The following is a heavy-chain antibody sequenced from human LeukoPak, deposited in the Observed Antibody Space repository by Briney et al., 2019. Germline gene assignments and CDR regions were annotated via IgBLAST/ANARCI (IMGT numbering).Heavy chain of an antibody. CDR2: INPNSGGT. CDR1: GCTFTGYY. D-gene: IGHD7-27*01. CDR3: ARNGGSDANDAFDI. J-gene: IGHJ3*02. Sequence: ASVKVSCKASGCTFTGYYMHWVRQAPGQGLEWMGWINPNSGGTNYAQKFQGRVTMTRDTSISTAYMELSRLRSDDTAVYYCARNGGSDANDAFDIWGQGTMVTVSS. V-gene: IGHV1-2*02.